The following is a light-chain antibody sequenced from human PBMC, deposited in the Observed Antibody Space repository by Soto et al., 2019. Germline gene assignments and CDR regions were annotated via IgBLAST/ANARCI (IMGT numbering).Light chain of an antibody. CDR1: QSVSTN. Sequence: VMTQSPAILSLSPGERATLSCRASQSVSTNVAWYQQIPGQTPRLLIYGASTRATGIPVRFSGSGSGTEFTLTISSLQSEDFAVYYCQQYYNWPRTFGQGTRLEIQ. CDR2: GAS. J-gene: IGKJ5*01. V-gene: IGKV3-15*01. CDR3: QQYYNWPRT.